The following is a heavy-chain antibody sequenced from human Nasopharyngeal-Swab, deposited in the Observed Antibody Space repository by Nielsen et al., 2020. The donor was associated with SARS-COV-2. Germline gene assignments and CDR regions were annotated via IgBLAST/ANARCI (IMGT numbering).Heavy chain of an antibody. CDR3: ARDTENSLWY. CDR1: GFTFSSYG. J-gene: IGHJ4*02. Sequence: GGSLRLSCAASGFTFSSYGMYWVRQAPGKGLEFVAVIWNDGSNEYYADSVKGRFTISRDNSKNTLYLQMNSLRAEDTALYYRARDTENSLWYWGQGTLVTVSS. D-gene: IGHD4-23*01. V-gene: IGHV3-33*07. CDR2: IWNDGSNE.